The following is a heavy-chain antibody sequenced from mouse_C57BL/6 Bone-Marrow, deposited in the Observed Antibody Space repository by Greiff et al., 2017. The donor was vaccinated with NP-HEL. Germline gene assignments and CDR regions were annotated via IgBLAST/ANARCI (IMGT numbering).Heavy chain of an antibody. CDR1: GYTFTSYG. J-gene: IGHJ2*01. CDR2: IYPRSGNT. V-gene: IGHV1-81*01. Sequence: QVQLKQSGAELARPGASVKLSCKASGYTFTSYGISWVKQRTGQGLEWIGEIYPRSGNTYYNEKFKGKATLTADKSSSTAYMELRSLTSEDSAVYFCAKGGITTVGYWGQGTTLTVSS. D-gene: IGHD1-1*01. CDR3: AKGGITTVGY.